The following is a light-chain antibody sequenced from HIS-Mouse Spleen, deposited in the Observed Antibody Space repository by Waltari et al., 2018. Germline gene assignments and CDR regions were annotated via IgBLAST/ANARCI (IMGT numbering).Light chain of an antibody. J-gene: IGLJ2*01. V-gene: IGLV3-10*01. CDR2: EDS. CDR1: AFPTKY. CDR3: YSTDSSGNHRV. Sequence: SYELTQPPSVSVSPGQTARITRSGAAFPTKYAYGYQPKPGQAPVLVIYEDSKRPPGIPERFSGSSSGTMATLTISGAQVEDEADYYCYSTDSSGNHRVFGGGTKLTVL.